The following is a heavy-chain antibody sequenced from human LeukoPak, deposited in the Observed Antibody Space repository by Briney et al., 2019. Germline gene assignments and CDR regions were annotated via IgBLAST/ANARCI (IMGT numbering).Heavy chain of an antibody. J-gene: IGHJ4*02. CDR3: ALRYGHSSSSGDY. CDR1: SGSFSGNY. D-gene: IGHD6-6*01. Sequence: PSETLSLTCDVYSGSFSGNYWSWIRQPPGKGLEWIGEINHSGSTNYNPSLKSRVTLSVDTSKNQVSLKLTSVSAADTAVYYCALRYGHSSSSGDYWGQGTLVTVSS. V-gene: IGHV4-34*01. CDR2: INHSGST.